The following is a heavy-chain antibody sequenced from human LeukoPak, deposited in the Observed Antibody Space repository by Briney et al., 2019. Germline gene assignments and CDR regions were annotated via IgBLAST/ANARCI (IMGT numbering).Heavy chain of an antibody. Sequence: SETLSLTCTVSGGSISNYYWSWLRQSAGKGLEWIGRIHSSGGTNFNPSLRSRVTMSADTSKHQFSLWLTSMTAADTALYYCARGIATITQDSFDVWGLGTMVTVSS. CDR3: ARGIATITQDSFDV. CDR1: GGSISNYY. J-gene: IGHJ3*01. CDR2: IHSSGGT. D-gene: IGHD1-26*01. V-gene: IGHV4-4*07.